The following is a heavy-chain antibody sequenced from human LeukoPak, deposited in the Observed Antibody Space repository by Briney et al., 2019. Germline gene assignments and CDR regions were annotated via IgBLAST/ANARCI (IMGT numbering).Heavy chain of an antibody. J-gene: IGHJ6*03. V-gene: IGHV4-38-2*02. CDR2: IYYSGST. CDR3: AGGGPRGYYYYMDV. CDR1: GYSISSGYF. Sequence: SETLSLTCTVSGYSISSGYFWGWIRQPPGKGLEWIGSIYYSGSTYYNPSLKSRVTISVDTSKNQFSLKLSSVTAADTAVYYCAGGGPRGYYYYMDVWGKGTTVTVSS. D-gene: IGHD3-10*01.